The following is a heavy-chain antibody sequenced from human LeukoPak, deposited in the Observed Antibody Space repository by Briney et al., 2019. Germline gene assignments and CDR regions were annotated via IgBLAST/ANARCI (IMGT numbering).Heavy chain of an antibody. CDR1: GYSFRLYA. Sequence: ASVKVSCKTSGYSFRLYAITWVRQAPGQGLEWIGWISTYNGDTMYAQKLQGRVTVTTDASTNTVYMELRSLRSDDTAIYYCARFEDGSSWPWPGLDYWGQGTLVTVSS. J-gene: IGHJ4*02. CDR3: ARFEDGSSWPWPGLDY. V-gene: IGHV1-18*01. CDR2: ISTYNGDT. D-gene: IGHD6-13*01.